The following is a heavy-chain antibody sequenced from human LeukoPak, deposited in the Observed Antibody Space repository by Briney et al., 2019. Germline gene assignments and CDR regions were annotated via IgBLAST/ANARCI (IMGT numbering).Heavy chain of an antibody. Sequence: ASVKVSCKASGYTFTSYDINWVRQATGQGLEWMGWMNPNSGNTGYAQKFQGRVTMTRNTSISTAYMELSSLRSEDTAVYYCARGLLEDTAMAPDYSGMDVWAKGTRFTVPS. D-gene: IGHD5-18*01. V-gene: IGHV1-8*01. J-gene: IGHJ6*04. CDR2: MNPNSGNT. CDR3: ARGLLEDTAMAPDYSGMDV. CDR1: GYTFTSYD.